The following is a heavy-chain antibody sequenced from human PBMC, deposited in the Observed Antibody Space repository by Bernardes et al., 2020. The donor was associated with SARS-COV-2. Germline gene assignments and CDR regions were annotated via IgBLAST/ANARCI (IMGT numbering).Heavy chain of an antibody. D-gene: IGHD4-4*01. CDR3: ARLLTYDYSNYGRGVDY. Sequence: GESLKISCKGSGYSFTSYWIGRVRQMPGKGLEWMGIIYPGDSDTRYSPSFQGQVTISADKSISTAYLQWSSLKASDTAMYYCARLLTYDYSNYGRGVDYWGQGTLVTVSS. CDR1: GYSFTSYW. J-gene: IGHJ4*02. CDR2: IYPGDSDT. V-gene: IGHV5-51*01.